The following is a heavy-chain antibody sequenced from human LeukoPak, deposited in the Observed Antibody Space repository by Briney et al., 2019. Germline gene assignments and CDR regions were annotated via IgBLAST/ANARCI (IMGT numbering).Heavy chain of an antibody. V-gene: IGHV1-46*01. D-gene: IGHD3-22*01. CDR2: INPSGGST. J-gene: IGHJ4*02. CDR1: GYTFTSYY. CDR3: ARELRDYYDSSGSNRDY. Sequence: ASVKVSCKASGYTFTSYYMHWVRQAPGQGLEWMGIINPSGGSTSYAQKFQGRVTMTRDMPTSTVYMELSSLRSEDTAVYYCARELRDYYDSSGSNRDYWGQGTLVTVSS.